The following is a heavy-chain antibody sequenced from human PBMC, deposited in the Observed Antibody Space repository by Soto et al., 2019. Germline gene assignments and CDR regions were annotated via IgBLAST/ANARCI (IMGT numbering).Heavy chain of an antibody. D-gene: IGHD3-9*01. Sequence: QVQLVQTGAEVKKPGDSVKVSCSASGYTFTHFYITWVRQAPGQGLEWRGAISPHNFNTNFAQKFQGRVTLTTDTSTNTAYMELKSLRSDDTAVYYCARDEGGYDILTGYYKAHHFDYWGQGVLVPVSS. CDR1: GYTFTHFY. CDR3: ARDEGGYDILTGYYKAHHFDY. V-gene: IGHV1-18*01. CDR2: ISPHNFNT. J-gene: IGHJ4*02.